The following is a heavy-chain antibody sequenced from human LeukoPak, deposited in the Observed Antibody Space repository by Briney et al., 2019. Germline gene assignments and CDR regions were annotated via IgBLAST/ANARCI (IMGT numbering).Heavy chain of an antibody. CDR1: GFTFSSYA. CDR2: ISYDGSNK. CDR3: ARSSGGCSSTSCYGSLDY. J-gene: IGHJ4*02. V-gene: IGHV3-30*04. Sequence: GGSLRLSCAASGFTFSSYAMHWVRQAPGKGLEWVAVISYDGSNKYYADTVKGRFTISRDNSKNTLYLQMNSLRAEDTAVYYCARSSGGCSSTSCYGSLDYWGQGTLVTVSS. D-gene: IGHD2-2*01.